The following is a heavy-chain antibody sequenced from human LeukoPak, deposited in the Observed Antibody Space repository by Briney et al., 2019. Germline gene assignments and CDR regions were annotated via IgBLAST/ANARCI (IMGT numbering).Heavy chain of an antibody. V-gene: IGHV4-39*01. CDR2: IYYSGST. Sequence: SETLSLTCTVSGGSISSSSYYWGWIRQPPGKGLEWIGSIYYSGSTYYNPSLKSRVTISVDTSKNQFSLKLSSVTAADTAVYYCARHPVSVTPWGYYYYGMDVWGQGTTVTVSS. CDR1: GGSISSSSYY. D-gene: IGHD4-17*01. J-gene: IGHJ6*02. CDR3: ARHPVSVTPWGYYYYGMDV.